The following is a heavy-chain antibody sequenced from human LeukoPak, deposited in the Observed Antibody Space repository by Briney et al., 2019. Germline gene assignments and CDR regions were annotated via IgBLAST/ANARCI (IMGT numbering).Heavy chain of an antibody. CDR1: GGSISTFY. J-gene: IGHJ3*01. CDR2: IFHTGHS. V-gene: IGHV4-59*08. CDR3: ARHPFSDGFDL. Sequence: SETLSLTCTISGGSISTFYWSWLRQPPGKGLEWIGYIFHTGHSNRNPSLKGRVTISVDTSKNQFSLNLNSVTAADTAMYYCARHPFSDGFDLWGQGTMVTVSS.